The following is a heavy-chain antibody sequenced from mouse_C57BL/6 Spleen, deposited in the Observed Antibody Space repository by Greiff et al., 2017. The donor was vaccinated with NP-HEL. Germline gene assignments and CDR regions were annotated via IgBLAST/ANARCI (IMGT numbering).Heavy chain of an antibody. CDR3: ASRGVVAYYAMDY. Sequence: VQLQQSGPELVKPGASVKISCKASGYAFSSSWMNWVKQRPGKGLEWIGRIYPGDGDTNYNGKFKGKATLTADKSSSTAYMQLSSLTSEDSAVYFCASRGVVAYYAMDYWGQGTSVTVSS. V-gene: IGHV1-82*01. J-gene: IGHJ4*01. D-gene: IGHD1-1*01. CDR1: GYAFSSSW. CDR2: IYPGDGDT.